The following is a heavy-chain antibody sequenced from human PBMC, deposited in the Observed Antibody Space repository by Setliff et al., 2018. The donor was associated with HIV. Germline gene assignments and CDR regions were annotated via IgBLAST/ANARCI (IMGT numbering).Heavy chain of an antibody. Sequence: PGESLKISCAASGFTFSSYWMSWVRRAPGKGLEWGANIKQDGSEKYYVDSVKGRFTISRDNAKNSLYLQMNSLRAEDTAVYYCARENLGASYYFDYWGQGTLVTVSS. CDR1: GFTFSSYW. CDR3: ARENLGASYYFDY. D-gene: IGHD3-16*01. J-gene: IGHJ4*02. V-gene: IGHV3-7*01. CDR2: IKQDGSEK.